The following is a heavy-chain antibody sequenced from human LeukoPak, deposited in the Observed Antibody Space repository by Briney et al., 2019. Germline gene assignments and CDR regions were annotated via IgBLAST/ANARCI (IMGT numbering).Heavy chain of an antibody. Sequence: GGSLRLSCAASGFTFSNYGMCWVRQAPGKGLEWVSLISGDGGNTYYPDSVKGRFTISRDNSKNTLYLQMNSLRAEDTAVYYCAKSGGYDSSGYYYGPFDYWGQGTLVTVSS. V-gene: IGHV3-23*01. CDR3: AKSGGYDSSGYYYGPFDY. CDR2: ISGDGGNT. D-gene: IGHD3-22*01. J-gene: IGHJ4*02. CDR1: GFTFSNYG.